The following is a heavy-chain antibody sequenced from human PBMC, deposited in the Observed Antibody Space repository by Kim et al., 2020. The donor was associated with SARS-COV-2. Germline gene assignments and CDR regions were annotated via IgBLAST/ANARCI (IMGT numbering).Heavy chain of an antibody. V-gene: IGHV3-48*04. Sequence: GGSLRLSCATSGFTLSLYSMNWVRQSPGKGLEWVSHISGTGTITKHADSVRGRFTISRDNAKNSLFLQMNGLRAEDTAVYYCVRENYWAFYIWGQGTMVTISS. CDR1: GFTLSLYS. CDR2: ISGTGTIT. D-gene: IGHD2-15*01. J-gene: IGHJ3*02. CDR3: VRENYWAFYI.